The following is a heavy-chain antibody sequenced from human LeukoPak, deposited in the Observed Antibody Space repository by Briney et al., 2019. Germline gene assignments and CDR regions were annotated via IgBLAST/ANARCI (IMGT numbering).Heavy chain of an antibody. CDR2: ISYDGSNK. CDR3: ARALGSTKLGILSYFDY. Sequence: LSGGSLRLSCAASGFTFSSYAMHWVRQAPGKGLEWVAVISYDGSNKYYADSVKGRFTISRDNSKNTLYLQMNSLRAEDTAVYYCARALGSTKLGILSYFDYWGQGTLVTVSS. V-gene: IGHV3-30-3*01. D-gene: IGHD7-27*01. CDR1: GFTFSSYA. J-gene: IGHJ4*02.